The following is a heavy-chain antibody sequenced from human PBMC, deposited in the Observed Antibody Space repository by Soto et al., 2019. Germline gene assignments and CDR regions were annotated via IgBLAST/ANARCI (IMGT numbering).Heavy chain of an antibody. CDR2: IYSGGTT. CDR1: DLAVNSNY. CDR3: ARDRGYYDSSANYYYYGMDV. V-gene: IGHV3-53*01. Sequence: GSLRLSCTASDLAVNSNYMSWVRQAPGKGLEWVSIIYSGGTTYYADSVKGRFTISRDSSKNTLYLQMNSLRAGDTAVYYCARDRGYYDSSANYYYYGMDVWGQGTTVTVSS. D-gene: IGHD3-22*01. J-gene: IGHJ6*02.